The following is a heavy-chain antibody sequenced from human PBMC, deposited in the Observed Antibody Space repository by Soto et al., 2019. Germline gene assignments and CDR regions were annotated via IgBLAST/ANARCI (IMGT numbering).Heavy chain of an antibody. V-gene: IGHV4-59*08. CDR3: ARQGYGPLHGFVDV. CDR2: INHNGYS. J-gene: IGHJ6*02. CDR1: GGSIIDYY. Sequence: QVQLQESGPGLVKPSETLSLTCTVSGGSIIDYYCSWCLQPPGKGLEWIGYINHNGYSAYNLSLKRRVTMSVDTSKTKFSLTLDSVTATDTAVYYCARQGYGPLHGFVDVWGQGTTVIVS. D-gene: IGHD1-1*01.